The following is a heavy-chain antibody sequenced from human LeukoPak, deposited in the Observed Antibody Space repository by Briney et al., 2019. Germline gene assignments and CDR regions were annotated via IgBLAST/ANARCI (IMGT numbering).Heavy chain of an antibody. CDR1: GFTFSGSA. CDR3: TRHDYGGHYYYGMDV. V-gene: IGHV3-73*01. CDR2: IRSKANSYAT. J-gene: IGHJ6*04. Sequence: PGGSLKLSRAASGFTFSGSAMHWVRQASGKGLEWVGRIRSKANSYATAYAASVKGRFTISRDDSKNTAYLQMNSLKTEDTAVYYCTRHDYGGHYYYGMDVWGKGTTVTVSS. D-gene: IGHD4-23*01.